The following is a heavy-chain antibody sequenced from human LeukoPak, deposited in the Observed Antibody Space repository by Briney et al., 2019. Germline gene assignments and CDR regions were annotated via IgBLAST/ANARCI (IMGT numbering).Heavy chain of an antibody. J-gene: IGHJ5*02. CDR1: GGSISSYY. CDR2: IYYSGST. V-gene: IGHV4-59*08. CDR3: ARVPGPNWFDP. Sequence: SETLSLTCTVSGGSISSYYWSWIRQPPGKGLEWIGYIYYSGSTNYNPSLKSRVTISVDTSKNQFSLKLSSVTAADTAVYFCARVPGPNWFDPWGQGTLVTVSS.